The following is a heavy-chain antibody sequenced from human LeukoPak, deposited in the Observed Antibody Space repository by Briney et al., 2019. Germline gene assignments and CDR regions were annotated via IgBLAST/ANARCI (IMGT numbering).Heavy chain of an antibody. V-gene: IGHV4-39*07. CDR3: ATWPPGGSYLNY. Sequence: SETLSLTCTVSGGSISSSSYYWGWIRQPPGKGLEWIGSIYYSGSTYYNPSLKSRVTISVDTSKNQFSLNLSSVTAADTAVYYCATWPPGGSYLNYWGQGTLVTVSS. D-gene: IGHD1-26*01. CDR2: IYYSGST. J-gene: IGHJ4*02. CDR1: GGSISSSSYY.